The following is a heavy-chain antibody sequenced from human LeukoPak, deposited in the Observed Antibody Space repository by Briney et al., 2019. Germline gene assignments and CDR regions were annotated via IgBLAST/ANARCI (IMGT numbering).Heavy chain of an antibody. CDR2: IYTSGST. J-gene: IGHJ2*01. V-gene: IGHV4-4*07. Sequence: SETLSLTCTVSGGSISSYYWSWIRQPAGKGLEWIGRIYTSGSTNYNPSLKSRVTMSVDTSKNQFSLKLSSVTAADTAVYYCAREGCSSTSCYTKRDWYFDLWGRGTLVTVSS. CDR1: GGSISSYY. CDR3: AREGCSSTSCYTKRDWYFDL. D-gene: IGHD2-2*02.